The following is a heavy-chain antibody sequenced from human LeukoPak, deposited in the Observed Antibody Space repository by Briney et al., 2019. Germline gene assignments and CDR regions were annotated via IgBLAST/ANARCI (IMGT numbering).Heavy chain of an antibody. Sequence: PGGSLRLSCAASGFTFSSSAMSWVRQVPGKGLEWVANIKEDGSEIYYVDAVKGRFSISRDNAKTSLYLQMNSLSVADTAVYYCVTDQTGRHPYFFDYWGQGTLVTVSS. CDR1: GFTFSSSA. CDR3: VTDQTGRHPYFFDY. CDR2: IKEDGSEI. D-gene: IGHD3-10*01. J-gene: IGHJ4*02. V-gene: IGHV3-7*01.